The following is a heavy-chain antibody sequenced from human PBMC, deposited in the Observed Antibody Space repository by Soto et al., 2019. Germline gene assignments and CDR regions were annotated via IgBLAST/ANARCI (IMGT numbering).Heavy chain of an antibody. CDR3: ARVVRSIVVVTD. J-gene: IGHJ4*02. CDR1: GGSISSGGYS. Sequence: SETLSLTCAVSGGSISSGGYSWSWIRQPPGKDLEWIGYIYHSGSTYYNLSLKSRVTISVDRSKNQFSLKLSSVTAADTAVYYCARVVRSIVVVTDWGQGTLVTVSS. CDR2: IYHSGST. D-gene: IGHD2-21*02. V-gene: IGHV4-30-2*01.